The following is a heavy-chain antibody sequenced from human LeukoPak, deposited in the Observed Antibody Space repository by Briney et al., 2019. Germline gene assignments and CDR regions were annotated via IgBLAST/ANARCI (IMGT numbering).Heavy chain of an antibody. J-gene: IGHJ4*02. CDR1: GGTFSSYA. D-gene: IGHD3-10*01. V-gene: IGHV1-69*01. CDR3: ARAGGSGSYYPDY. CDR2: IIPIFGTA. Sequence: ASVKVSCKASGGTFSSYAIGWVRQAPGQGLEWMGGIIPIFGTANYAQKFQGRVTITADESTSTAYMELSSLRSEDTAVYYCARAGGSGSYYPDYWGQGTLVTVSS.